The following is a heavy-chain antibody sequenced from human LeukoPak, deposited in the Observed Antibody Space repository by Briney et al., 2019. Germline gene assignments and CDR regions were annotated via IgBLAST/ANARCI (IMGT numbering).Heavy chain of an antibody. CDR2: IYYSGST. CDR1: GGSISSGDYY. CDR3: ARYQLQTGYGDWAFDY. J-gene: IGHJ4*02. D-gene: IGHD4-17*01. Sequence: SETLSLTCTVSGGSISSGDYYWSWIRQPPGKGLERIGYIYYSGSTYYNPSLKSRVTISVDTSKNQFSLKLSSVTAADTAVYYCARYQLQTGYGDWAFDYWGQGTLVTVSS. V-gene: IGHV4-30-4*01.